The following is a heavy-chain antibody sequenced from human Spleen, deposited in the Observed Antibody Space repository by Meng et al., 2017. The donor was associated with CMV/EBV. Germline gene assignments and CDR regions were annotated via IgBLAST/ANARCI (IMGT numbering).Heavy chain of an antibody. D-gene: IGHD6-13*01. J-gene: IGHJ4*02. Sequence: GGSLRLSCAASGFTFSSYAMHWVRQAPGKGLEWVAVISYDGSNKYYADSVKGRFTISRDNSKNTLYLQMNSLRAEDTAVYYCASETAAGTDLYYFDYWGQGTLVTVSS. CDR2: ISYDGSNK. CDR1: GFTFSSYA. V-gene: IGHV3-30-3*01. CDR3: ASETAAGTDLYYFDY.